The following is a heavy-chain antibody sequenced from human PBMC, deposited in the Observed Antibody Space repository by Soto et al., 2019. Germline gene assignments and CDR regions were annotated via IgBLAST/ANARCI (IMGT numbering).Heavy chain of an antibody. D-gene: IGHD4-17*01. Sequence: VQLVESGGGLVQPGGSLRLSCAASGFTFSSYSMNWVRQDPGKGLEWISYISGSSRTINYADSVKGRFTISRDNAKYSLYLQMNSLRDEDTAVYFCARDYGYAFDIWGQGTMLTVSS. CDR2: ISGSSRTI. CDR3: ARDYGYAFDI. J-gene: IGHJ3*02. V-gene: IGHV3-48*02. CDR1: GFTFSSYS.